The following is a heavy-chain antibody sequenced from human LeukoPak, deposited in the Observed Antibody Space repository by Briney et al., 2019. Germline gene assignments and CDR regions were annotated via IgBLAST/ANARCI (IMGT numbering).Heavy chain of an antibody. CDR1: GGSISSSSYY. CDR2: IYYSGST. D-gene: IGHD3-3*01. J-gene: IGHJ4*02. V-gene: IGHV4-39*07. CDR3: ATLTYYDFWSGYYPRTFDY. Sequence: PSETPSLTCTVSGGSISSSSYYWGWIRQPPGKGLEWIGSIYYSGSTYYNPSLKSRVTISVDTSKNQFSLKLSSVTAADTAVYYCATLTYYDFWSGYYPRTFDYWGQGTLVTVSS.